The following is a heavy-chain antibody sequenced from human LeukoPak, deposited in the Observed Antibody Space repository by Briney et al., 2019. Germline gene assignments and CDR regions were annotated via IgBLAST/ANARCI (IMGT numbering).Heavy chain of an antibody. V-gene: IGHV1-69*01. J-gene: IGHJ4*02. D-gene: IGHD5-18*01. CDR1: GNTFTSYE. Sequence: SVKVSCKASGNTFTSYEFSWVRQAPGQGLEWMGGIIPVYGPVEYAQKFQGRLTITEDETASTAYMELNNLTSADTAVFYCRLRRRGYTNRVLDYWGQGTLIIVSS. CDR3: RLRRRGYTNRVLDY. CDR2: IIPVYGPV.